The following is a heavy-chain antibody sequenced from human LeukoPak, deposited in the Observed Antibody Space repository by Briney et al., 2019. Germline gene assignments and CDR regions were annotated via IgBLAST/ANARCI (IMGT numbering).Heavy chain of an antibody. CDR1: GGTFISYA. Sequence: ASVKVSCKASGGTFISYAISWVRQAPGQGLEWMGGIIPIFGTANYAQKLQGRVTMTTDTSTSTAYMELRSLRSDDTAVYYCARVVYGDLPSSNWFDPWGQGTLVTVSS. D-gene: IGHD4-17*01. J-gene: IGHJ5*02. CDR3: ARVVYGDLPSSNWFDP. V-gene: IGHV1-69*05. CDR2: IIPIFGTA.